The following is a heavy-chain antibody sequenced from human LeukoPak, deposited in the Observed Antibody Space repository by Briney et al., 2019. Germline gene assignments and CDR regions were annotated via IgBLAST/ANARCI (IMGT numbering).Heavy chain of an antibody. CDR1: GFTFSDYD. Sequence: PGGSLRLSCAASGFTFSDYDMHWVRQAPGKGLECVSAIGTAGDTYSTGSVKGRFTISRENAKNSLYLQMNSLRAGDTAVYYCARVAKERVGGVYYFDYWGQGTLVTVSS. D-gene: IGHD1-1*01. CDR3: ARVAKERVGGVYYFDY. CDR2: IGTAGDT. J-gene: IGHJ4*02. V-gene: IGHV3-13*01.